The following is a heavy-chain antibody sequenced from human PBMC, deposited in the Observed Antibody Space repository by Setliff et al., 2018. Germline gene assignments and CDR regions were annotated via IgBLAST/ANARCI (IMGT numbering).Heavy chain of an antibody. J-gene: IGHJ4*02. CDR1: GFTVSSNY. CDR2: IKQDGSEK. Sequence: GGSLRLSCAASGFTVSSNYMSWVRQAPGKGLEWVANIKQDGSEKYYVDSVKGRFTISRDNAKNSLYLQMNSLRAEDTAVYYCARDQGIGLSGSYSFFDYWGQGTLVTV. V-gene: IGHV3-7*01. CDR3: ARDQGIGLSGSYSFFDY. D-gene: IGHD3-3*01.